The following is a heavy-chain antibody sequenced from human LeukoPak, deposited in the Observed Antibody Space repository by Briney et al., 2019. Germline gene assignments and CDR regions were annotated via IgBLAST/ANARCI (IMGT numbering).Heavy chain of an antibody. CDR2: ISSSSSYI. CDR1: GFTFSSYS. Sequence: PGGSLRLSCAASGFTFSSYSMNWARQAPGKGLEWASSISSSSSYIYYADSVKGRFTISRDNAKNSLYLQMNSLRAEDTAVYYCARGSPLIDYWGQGTLVTVSS. CDR3: ARGSPLIDY. V-gene: IGHV3-21*01. J-gene: IGHJ4*02. D-gene: IGHD3-10*01.